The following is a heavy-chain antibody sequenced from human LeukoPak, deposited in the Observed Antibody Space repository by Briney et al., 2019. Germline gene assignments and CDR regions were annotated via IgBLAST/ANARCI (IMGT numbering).Heavy chain of an antibody. V-gene: IGHV4-39*07. Sequence: SETLSLTCTVSGGSISSSSYYWGWIRQPPGKGLEWIGSIYYSGSTYYNPSLKSRVTISVDTSKNQFSLKLSSVTAADTAVYYCARDRNDVDTAMAGHQSFDYWGQGTLVTVSS. CDR3: ARDRNDVDTAMAGHQSFDY. J-gene: IGHJ4*02. D-gene: IGHD5-18*01. CDR1: GGSISSSSYY. CDR2: IYYSGST.